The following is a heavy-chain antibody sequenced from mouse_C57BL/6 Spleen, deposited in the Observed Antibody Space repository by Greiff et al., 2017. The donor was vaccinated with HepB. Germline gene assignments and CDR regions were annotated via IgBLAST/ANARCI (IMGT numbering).Heavy chain of an antibody. CDR1: GFTFSSYG. CDR2: ISSGGSYT. CDR3: ARPHGYDGFAY. V-gene: IGHV5-6*01. Sequence: EVQLVESGGDLVKPGGSLKLSCAASGFTFSSYGMSWVRQTPDKRLEWVATISSGGSYTYYPDSVKGRFTISRDNAKNTLYLQMSSLKSEDTAMYYCARPHGYDGFAYWGQGTLVTVSA. D-gene: IGHD2-2*01. J-gene: IGHJ3*01.